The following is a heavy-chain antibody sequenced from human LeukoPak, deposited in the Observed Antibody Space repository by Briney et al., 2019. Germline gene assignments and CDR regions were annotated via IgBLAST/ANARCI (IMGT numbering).Heavy chain of an antibody. J-gene: IGHJ4*02. V-gene: IGHV4-39*01. CDR2: IYYSGST. Sequence: SETLSLTCTVSGGSIISSSYYWGWIRQPPGKGLEWIGSIYYSGSTYYNPSLKSRVTISVDTSKNQFSLRLSSVTAADTAVYYCARHFDDWGQGTLVTVSS. CDR3: ARHFDD. CDR1: GGSIISSSYY.